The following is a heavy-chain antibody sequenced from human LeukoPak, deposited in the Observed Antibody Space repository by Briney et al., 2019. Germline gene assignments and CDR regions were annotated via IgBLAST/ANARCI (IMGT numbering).Heavy chain of an antibody. V-gene: IGHV3-21*01. Sequence: GGSLRLSCAASGFTFSSYAMHWVRQAPGKGLEWVSSISSSSSYIYYADSVRGRFTISRDNARNSLYLQMNSLRGEDTAVYYCARDENAYCSGGSCSYFQHWGQGTLVTVSS. CDR3: ARDENAYCSGGSCSYFQH. D-gene: IGHD2-15*01. CDR2: ISSSSSYI. CDR1: GFTFSSYA. J-gene: IGHJ1*01.